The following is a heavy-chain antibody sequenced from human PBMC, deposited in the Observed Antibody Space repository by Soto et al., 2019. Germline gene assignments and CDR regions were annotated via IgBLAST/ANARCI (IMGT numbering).Heavy chain of an antibody. CDR2: IIPIFGTA. CDR3: ASAPALVDSSGYYRRPRDAFDI. J-gene: IGHJ3*02. V-gene: IGHV1-69*13. D-gene: IGHD3-22*01. Sequence: SVKVSCKASGGTFSSYAISWVRQAPGQGLEWMGGIIPIFGTANYAQKFQGRVTITADESTSTAYMELSSLRSEDTAVYYCASAPALVDSSGYYRRPRDAFDIWGQGTMVTVSS. CDR1: GGTFSSYA.